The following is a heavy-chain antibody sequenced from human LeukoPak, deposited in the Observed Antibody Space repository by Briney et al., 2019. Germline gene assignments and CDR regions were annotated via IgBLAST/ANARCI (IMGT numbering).Heavy chain of an antibody. J-gene: IGHJ4*02. Sequence: GASVKVSCKASGYTFTGYYMHWVRQAPGQGLEWMGWINPNSSGTNYAQKFQGRVTMTRDTSISTAYMELSRLRSDDTAVYYCASGKSGSYVRQRSAFDIWGQGTLVTVSS. CDR2: INPNSSGT. CDR3: ASGKSGSYVRQRSAFDI. CDR1: GYTFTGYY. D-gene: IGHD1-26*01. V-gene: IGHV1-2*02.